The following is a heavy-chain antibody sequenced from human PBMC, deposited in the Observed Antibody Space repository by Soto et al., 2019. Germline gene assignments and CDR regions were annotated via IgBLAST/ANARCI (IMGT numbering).Heavy chain of an antibody. Sequence: SQTLSLTCTVSGGSISSNYWTWILQPPGKGLEWIGYVYNSGSTNYNPSPKSRVTISEDTSKSQFSLKVNSMTAADTAVYYCARYRREAVAGYTLDNWGQGILVTVSS. V-gene: IGHV4-59*01. D-gene: IGHD6-13*01. CDR1: GGSISSNY. CDR3: ARYRREAVAGYTLDN. CDR2: VYNSGST. J-gene: IGHJ4*02.